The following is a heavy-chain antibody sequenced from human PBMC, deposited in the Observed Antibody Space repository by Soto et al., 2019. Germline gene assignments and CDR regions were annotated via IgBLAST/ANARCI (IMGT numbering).Heavy chain of an antibody. D-gene: IGHD3-16*01. CDR3: ARGVLPISATSWFDP. Sequence: EVQLVASGGGLVNPGGSLRLSCVVSGFPFSTSNRNWVRQAPGKGLEWVSFISSSSTYIYYADSVKGRFTISRDDAENSLFLQMNSLRAEDTAVYYCARGVLPISATSWFDPWGQGTLVTVAS. CDR1: GFPFSTSN. CDR2: ISSSSTYI. J-gene: IGHJ5*02. V-gene: IGHV3-21*01.